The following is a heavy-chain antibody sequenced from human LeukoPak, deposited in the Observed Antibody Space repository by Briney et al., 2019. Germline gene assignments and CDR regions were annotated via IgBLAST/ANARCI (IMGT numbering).Heavy chain of an antibody. D-gene: IGHD4-17*01. J-gene: IGHJ5*02. Sequence: ASVKVSCKASGYTFTSYDINWVRQATGQGLEWMGWMNPNSGNTGYAQKFQGRVTMTRNTSISTAYMELSSLRSEDTAVYYCARGEESINGDAARRAWFDPWGQGTLVTVSS. V-gene: IGHV1-8*01. CDR2: MNPNSGNT. CDR1: GYTFTSYD. CDR3: ARGEESINGDAARRAWFDP.